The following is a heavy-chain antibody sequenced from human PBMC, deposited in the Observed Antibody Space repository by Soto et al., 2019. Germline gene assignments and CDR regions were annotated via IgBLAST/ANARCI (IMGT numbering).Heavy chain of an antibody. CDR1: GYTFTGYY. CDR3: ARMASAGTLNWFDP. Sequence: ASVKVSCKASGYTFTGYYMHWVRQAPGQGLEWMGWINPNSGGTNYAQKFQGRVTMTRDTSISTAYMELSRLRSDDTAVYYCARMASAGTLNWFDPWAREPWSPSP. J-gene: IGHJ5*02. D-gene: IGHD6-13*01. V-gene: IGHV1-2*02. CDR2: INPNSGGT.